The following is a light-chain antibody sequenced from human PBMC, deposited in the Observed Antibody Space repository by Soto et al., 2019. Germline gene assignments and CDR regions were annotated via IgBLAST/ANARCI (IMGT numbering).Light chain of an antibody. CDR1: QSIGSW. CDR2: DAS. Sequence: DIQMTQSPSTLSASVGDRVTITCRANQSIGSWLAWYQQKPGKAPKVLIYDASSLESGVPSRFSGSGSGTEFTLTISSLQPDDFATYYCQQYNSYWTFGQGTKVDIK. CDR3: QQYNSYWT. V-gene: IGKV1-5*01. J-gene: IGKJ1*01.